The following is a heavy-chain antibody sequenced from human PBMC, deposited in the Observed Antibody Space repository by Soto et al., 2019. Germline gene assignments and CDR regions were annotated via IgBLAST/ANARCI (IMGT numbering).Heavy chain of an antibody. J-gene: IGHJ5*01. V-gene: IGHV3-30*03. CDR3: ARWVGGSMYDNSGKYDS. CDR1: GFIFSGSG. CDR2: VSNDGIRK. Sequence: QVQLVESGGDVVQPGRSLRLTCAASGFIFSGSGMHWVRQAPGKGLEWVALVSNDGIRKYYGDSMKGRFTISRDNAENTLYLQMNSLRAEDTAVYYCARWVGGSMYDNSGKYDSWGQGTLVTVSS. D-gene: IGHD3-22*01.